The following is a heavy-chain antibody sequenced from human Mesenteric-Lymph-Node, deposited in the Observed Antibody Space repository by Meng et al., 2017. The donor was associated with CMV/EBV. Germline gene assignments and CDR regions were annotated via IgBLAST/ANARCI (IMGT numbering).Heavy chain of an antibody. CDR3: GRDPHDFWSGKNWCDS. D-gene: IGHD3-3*01. V-gene: IGHV3-30*02. CDR2: IRYDGGKD. J-gene: IGHJ5*01. CDR1: GFTFNTYG. Sequence: GESLKISCEASGFTFNTYGFHWVRQAPGKGLEWVTFIRYDGGKDYYAESVKGRFTISRDNSMNRLYLQMNSLRPEDTAVYYCGRDPHDFWSGKNWCDSWGQGTLVTSPQ.